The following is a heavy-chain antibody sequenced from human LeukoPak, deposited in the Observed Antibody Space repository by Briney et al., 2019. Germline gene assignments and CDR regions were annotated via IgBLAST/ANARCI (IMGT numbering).Heavy chain of an antibody. D-gene: IGHD5-24*01. CDR2: MNPNSGNT. V-gene: IGHV1-8*01. CDR3: ARGPAGRRDGYNYFWTPYGMDV. Sequence: ASVKVSCKASGYTFTSYDINWVRQATGQGLEWMGWMNPNSGNTGYAQKFQGRVTMTRNTSISTAYMEPSSLRSEDTAVYYCARGPAGRRDGYNYFWTPYGMDVWGQGTTVTVSS. CDR1: GYTFTSYD. J-gene: IGHJ6*02.